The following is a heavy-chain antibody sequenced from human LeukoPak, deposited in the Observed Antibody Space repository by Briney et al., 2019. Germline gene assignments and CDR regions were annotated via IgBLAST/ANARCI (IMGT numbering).Heavy chain of an antibody. CDR2: ISSSGSTI. CDR1: GFTFSSYA. J-gene: IGHJ6*02. V-gene: IGHV3-11*01. Sequence: GGSLRLSCAASGFTFSSYAMGWIRQAPGKGLEWVSYISSSGSTIYYADSVKGRFTISRDNAKNSLYLQMNSLRAEDTAVYYCARDTITPKIAARLYYYYGMDVWGQGTTVTVSS. D-gene: IGHD6-6*01. CDR3: ARDTITPKIAARLYYYYGMDV.